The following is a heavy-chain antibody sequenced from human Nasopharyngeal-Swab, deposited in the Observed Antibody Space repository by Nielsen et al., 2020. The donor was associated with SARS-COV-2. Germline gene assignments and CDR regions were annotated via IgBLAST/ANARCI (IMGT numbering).Heavy chain of an antibody. CDR1: GLTFSSYD. CDR2: ISYDGSNK. Sequence: GESLKISCAASGLTFSSYDMHWVRQAPGKGLEWVAVISYDGSNKYYADSVKGRFTISRDNSKNTLYLQMNSLRAEDTAVYYCAKGGGTTGTVGLDIWGQGTMVTVSS. D-gene: IGHD1-1*01. CDR3: AKGGGTTGTVGLDI. V-gene: IGHV3-30*18. J-gene: IGHJ3*02.